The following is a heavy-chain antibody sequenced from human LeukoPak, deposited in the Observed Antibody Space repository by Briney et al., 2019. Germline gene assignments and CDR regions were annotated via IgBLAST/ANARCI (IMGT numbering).Heavy chain of an antibody. CDR1: NYTFSDYD. CDR2: VSKYTGNA. D-gene: IGHD4-17*01. J-gene: IGHJ4*02. CDR3: AREDDRSFGAYDC. Sequence: GASVKVSCKASNYTFSDYDVTWVRQAPGQGLEWMGWVSKYTGNADYAPKFQGRVSMTTDTSTRTAYMELRRLRPDDTAVYFCAREDDRSFGAYDCWGQGTLVTVS. V-gene: IGHV1-18*01.